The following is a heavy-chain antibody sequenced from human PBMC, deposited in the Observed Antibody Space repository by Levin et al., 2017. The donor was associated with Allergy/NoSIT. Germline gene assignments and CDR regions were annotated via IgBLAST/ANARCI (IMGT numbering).Heavy chain of an antibody. V-gene: IGHV1-18*01. CDR1: GYTFTSYG. Sequence: ASVKVSCKSSGYTFTSYGISWVRQAPGQGLEWVGWISADNGDTNFAQKLQGRITMTTDTSTSTAYMELRSLRFDDTAGYYCARVPGGYCSGGTCYSFHMDVWGKGTTVTVSS. J-gene: IGHJ6*03. D-gene: IGHD2-15*01. CDR3: ARVPGGYCSGGTCYSFHMDV. CDR2: ISADNGDT.